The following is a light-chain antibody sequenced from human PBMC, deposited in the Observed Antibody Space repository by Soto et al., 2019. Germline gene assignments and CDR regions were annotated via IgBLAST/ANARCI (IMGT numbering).Light chain of an antibody. CDR3: LLSYNGPYV. V-gene: IGLV7-46*01. CDR1: TGAVTNGHY. Sequence: QAVVTQEPSLTVSPGGTVTLTCGSSTGAVTNGHYPYWFQQKPGQAPRTLIYDTTNRHSWTPARFSGSLLVGKAALTLSGAQPEDAAEYYCLLSYNGPYVFGTGTQVTVL. CDR2: DTT. J-gene: IGLJ1*01.